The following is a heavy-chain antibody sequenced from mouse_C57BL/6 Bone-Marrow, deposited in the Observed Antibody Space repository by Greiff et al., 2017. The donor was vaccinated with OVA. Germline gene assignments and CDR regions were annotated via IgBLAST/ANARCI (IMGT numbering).Heavy chain of an antibody. CDR3: ARREGYITTVVGSFDY. D-gene: IGHD1-1*01. J-gene: IGHJ2*01. CDR1: GFNIKDYY. CDR2: IDPEDGET. Sequence: EVQRVESGAELVKPGASVKLSCTASGFNIKDYYMHWVKQRTEQGLEWIGRIDPEDGETKYAPKFQGKATITADTSSNTAYLQLSSLTSEDTAVYYCARREGYITTVVGSFDYWGQGTTLTVSS. V-gene: IGHV14-2*01.